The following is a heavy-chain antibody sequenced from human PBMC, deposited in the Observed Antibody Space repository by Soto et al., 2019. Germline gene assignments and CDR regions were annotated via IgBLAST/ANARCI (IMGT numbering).Heavy chain of an antibody. CDR2: INPSGGST. Sequence: GASVKVSCKASGYTFTSYYMHWVRQAPGQGLEWMGIINPSGGSTSYAQKFQGRVTMTRDTSTSTVYMELSSLRSEDAAVYYCASSTLRYCSSTSCYELDDWGQGTLVTVSS. V-gene: IGHV1-46*03. D-gene: IGHD2-2*01. CDR1: GYTFTSYY. CDR3: ASSTLRYCSSTSCYELDD. J-gene: IGHJ4*02.